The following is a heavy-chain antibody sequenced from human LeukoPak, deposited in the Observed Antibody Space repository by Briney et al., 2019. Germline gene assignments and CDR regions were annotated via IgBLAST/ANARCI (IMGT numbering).Heavy chain of an antibody. CDR3: TRNWGSDNWSDP. Sequence: PGGSLRLSCAASGFTVSSNHMTWVRQAPGKGLEWVSVIYSGGSTYYADSVKGRFTISRDNSKNTLYLQMNSLRAEDTAVYYCTRNWGSDNWSDPWGQGTLVTVSS. J-gene: IGHJ5*02. CDR2: IYSGGST. CDR1: GFTVSSNH. D-gene: IGHD7-27*01. V-gene: IGHV3-53*01.